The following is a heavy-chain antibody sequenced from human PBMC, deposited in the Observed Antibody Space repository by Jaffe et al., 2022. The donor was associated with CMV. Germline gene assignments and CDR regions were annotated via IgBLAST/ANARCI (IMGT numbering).Heavy chain of an antibody. CDR3: ARDGYYYDSSGYYYDGYYFDY. CDR1: GGTFSSYA. Sequence: QVQLVQSGAEVKKPGSSVKVSCKASGGTFSSYAISWVRQAPGQGLEWMGRIIPILGIANYAQKFQGRVTITADKSTSTAYMELSSLRSEDTAVYYCARDGYYYDSSGYYYDGYYFDYWGQGTLVTVSS. CDR2: IIPILGIA. D-gene: IGHD3-22*01. V-gene: IGHV1-69*09. J-gene: IGHJ4*02.